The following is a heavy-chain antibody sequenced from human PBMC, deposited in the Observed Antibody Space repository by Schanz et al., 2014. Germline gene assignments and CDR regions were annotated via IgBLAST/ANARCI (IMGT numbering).Heavy chain of an antibody. J-gene: IGHJ3*02. CDR2: INGDGSRT. Sequence: MQLVESGGGLVQPGGSLRLSCAASGFTFSNYWMHWVRQAPGKGLVWVSRINGDGSRTAYADSVKGRFTISRDNAKNTLYLQMNSLRAEDTAVYYCAKSDAFDIWGQGTLVTVSS. CDR1: GFTFSNYW. CDR3: AKSDAFDI. V-gene: IGHV3-74*02.